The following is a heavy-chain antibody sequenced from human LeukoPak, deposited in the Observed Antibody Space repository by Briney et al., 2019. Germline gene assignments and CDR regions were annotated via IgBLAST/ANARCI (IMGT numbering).Heavy chain of an antibody. CDR1: GGSFSGYY. Sequence: SETLSLTCAVYGGSFSGYYWSWIRQPPGKGLEWIGEINHSGSTNYNTSLKSRVTISVDTSKNQFSLKLSSVTAADTAVYYCARGKKLRVAGDSYFDYWGQGTLVTVSS. CDR3: ARGKKLRVAGDSYFDY. D-gene: IGHD6-19*01. J-gene: IGHJ4*02. V-gene: IGHV4-34*01. CDR2: INHSGST.